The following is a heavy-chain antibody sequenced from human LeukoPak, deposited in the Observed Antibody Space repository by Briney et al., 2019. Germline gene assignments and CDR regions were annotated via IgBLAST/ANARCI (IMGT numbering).Heavy chain of an antibody. V-gene: IGHV4-39*01. Sequence: SETLSLTCTVSGGSISSSSYYWGWIRQPPGKGLEWIGSIYYSGSTYYNPSLKSRVTISVDTSKNQFSLKLSSVTAADTAVYYCAGHVRDRQYNWFDPWGQGTLVTVSS. D-gene: IGHD2/OR15-2a*01. CDR2: IYYSGST. CDR1: GGSISSSSYY. CDR3: AGHVRDRQYNWFDP. J-gene: IGHJ5*02.